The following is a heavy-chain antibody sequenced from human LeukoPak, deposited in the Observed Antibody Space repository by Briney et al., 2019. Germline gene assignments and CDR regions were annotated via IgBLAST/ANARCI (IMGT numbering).Heavy chain of an antibody. D-gene: IGHD4-11*01. Sequence: GGSLRLFCAASGFTFSSHWMSWVRRAPGKGLEWVANIKQDGSEKYYADSVKGRFTISRDNAKNSLHLQMNSLRAEDTAVYFCARSTVTSSYYYMDVWGKGTTVIVSS. CDR3: ARSTVTSSYYYMDV. CDR1: GFTFSSHW. V-gene: IGHV3-7*01. J-gene: IGHJ6*03. CDR2: IKQDGSEK.